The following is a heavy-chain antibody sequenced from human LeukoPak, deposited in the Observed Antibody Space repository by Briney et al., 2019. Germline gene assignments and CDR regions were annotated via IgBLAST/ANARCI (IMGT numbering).Heavy chain of an antibody. CDR2: IYYNGNT. Sequence: KSSESLSLTCTVFGGSISSYYWSWIRQPPGKGLEWIGYIYYNGNTNYNPSLKSRVTISIDTSKNEFSLNLSSVTAAGTAVYYCARELRGSWPFDYWGQGTLVTVSS. D-gene: IGHD1-26*01. CDR3: ARELRGSWPFDY. CDR1: GGSISSYY. J-gene: IGHJ4*02. V-gene: IGHV4-59*12.